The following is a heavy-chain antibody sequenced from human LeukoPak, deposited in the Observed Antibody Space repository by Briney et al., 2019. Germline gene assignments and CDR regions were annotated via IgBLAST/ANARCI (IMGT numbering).Heavy chain of an antibody. CDR3: SRGGGNFDY. CDR2: ISSDSTYI. J-gene: IGHJ4*02. Sequence: GGSLRLSCAASGFTFSTYTMNWVRQAPGKGLEWVSSISSDSTYIYYADSVQGRFTISRDNAKNSLYLQMSSLRAEDTAVYYCSRGGGNFDYWGQGILVAVSS. V-gene: IGHV3-21*01. D-gene: IGHD4-23*01. CDR1: GFTFSTYT.